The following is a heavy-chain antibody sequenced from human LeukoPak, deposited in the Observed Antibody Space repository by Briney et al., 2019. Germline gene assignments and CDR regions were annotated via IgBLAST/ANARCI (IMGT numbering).Heavy chain of an antibody. D-gene: IGHD3-3*01. CDR1: GFAFSTNA. CDR3: ARVKYNDFWSGYSPPDY. Sequence: GGSLRLSCEASGFAFSTNAIHWVRQAPGQGLQYVSAISGNGGSTYYADSVKDRFTISRDNSKNTVYLQMGSLRAEDMAVYYCARVKYNDFWSGYSPPDYWGQGTLVTVSS. J-gene: IGHJ4*02. V-gene: IGHV3-64*02. CDR2: ISGNGGST.